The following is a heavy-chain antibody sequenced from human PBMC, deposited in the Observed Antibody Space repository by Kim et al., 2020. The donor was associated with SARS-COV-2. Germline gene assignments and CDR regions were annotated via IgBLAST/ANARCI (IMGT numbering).Heavy chain of an antibody. D-gene: IGHD6-13*01. J-gene: IGHJ4*02. CDR1: GFTFSSYA. Sequence: GGSLRLSCAASGFTFSSYAMSWVRQAPGKGLEWVSAISGSGGSTYYADSVKGRFTISRDNSKNTLYLQMNSLRAEDTAVYYCAKAPPGGYSSSWYRGGDYWGQGTLVTVSS. CDR3: AKAPPGGYSSSWYRGGDY. V-gene: IGHV3-23*01. CDR2: ISGSGGST.